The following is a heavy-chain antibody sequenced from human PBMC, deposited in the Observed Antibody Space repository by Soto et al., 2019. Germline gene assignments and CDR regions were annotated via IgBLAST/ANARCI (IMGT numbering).Heavy chain of an antibody. V-gene: IGHV4-59*12. CDR2: IYYSGST. CDR3: ARVGNWNFYYYYYGMDV. J-gene: IGHJ6*02. Sequence: SETLSLTCTVSGGPISTYYWSWIRQPPGKGLEWIGYIYYSGSTNYNPSLKSRVIISVDTSKNQFSLKLSSVTAADTAVYYCARVGNWNFYYYYYGMDVWGQGTTVTVSS. CDR1: GGPISTYY. D-gene: IGHD1-7*01.